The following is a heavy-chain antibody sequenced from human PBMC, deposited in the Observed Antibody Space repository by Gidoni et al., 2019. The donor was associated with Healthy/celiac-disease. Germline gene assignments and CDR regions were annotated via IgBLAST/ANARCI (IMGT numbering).Heavy chain of an antibody. CDR2: MNPNSGNT. V-gene: IGHV1-8*01. J-gene: IGHJ4*02. CDR3: ARGLVAAAGSGYYFDY. D-gene: IGHD6-13*01. Sequence: QVPLVQSGAEVKKPGASVKVSCKASGYTFTRYDINWVRQATGQGLEWMGWMNPNSGNTGYAQKFQGRVTMTRNTSISTAYMERSSLRSEDTAVYYCARGLVAAAGSGYYFDYWGQGTLVTVSS. CDR1: GYTFTRYD.